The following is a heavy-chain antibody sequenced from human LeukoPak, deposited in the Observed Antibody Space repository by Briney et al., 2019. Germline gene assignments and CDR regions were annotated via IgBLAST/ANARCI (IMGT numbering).Heavy chain of an antibody. V-gene: IGHV1-2*02. Sequence: ASVKVSCKASGYTFTGYYMHWVRQAPGQGLEWMGWINPNSGGTNYAQKFQGRVTMTRDTSISTAYMEPSRLRSDDTAVYYCARVLTPYSSGWFWAEYFQHWGQGTLVTVSS. CDR2: INPNSGGT. J-gene: IGHJ1*01. CDR1: GYTFTGYY. D-gene: IGHD6-19*01. CDR3: ARVLTPYSSGWFWAEYFQH.